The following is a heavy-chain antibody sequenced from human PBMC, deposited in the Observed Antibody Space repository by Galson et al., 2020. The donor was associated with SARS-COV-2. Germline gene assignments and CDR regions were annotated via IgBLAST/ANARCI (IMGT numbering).Heavy chain of an antibody. Sequence: SETLSLTCPVSGGPISSSSYYWGWIRQPPGKGLEWIGSIYYSGSTYYNPSLKSRVTISVDTSKNQFSLKLSSVTAADTAVYYCARPAAGAVAGLNWYCDLWGRGTLVTVSS. J-gene: IGHJ2*01. CDR2: IYYSGST. CDR1: GGPISSSSYY. V-gene: IGHV4-39*01. D-gene: IGHD6-19*01. CDR3: ARPAAGAVAGLNWYCDL.